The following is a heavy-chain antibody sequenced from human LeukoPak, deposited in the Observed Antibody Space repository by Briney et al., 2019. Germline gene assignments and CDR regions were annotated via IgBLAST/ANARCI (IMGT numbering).Heavy chain of an antibody. CDR3: ARGTLGVNPDIFEE. J-gene: IGHJ4*02. CDR2: ISTSSNYI. CDR1: GFTFSTYN. V-gene: IGHV3-21*01. D-gene: IGHD1-26*01. Sequence: PGGSLRLSCTASGFTFSTYNMNWVRQAPGKGLEWVSSISTSSNYIYYADSVKGRFTISRDNAKNSLYLQMNSLRVEDTDVYYCARGTLGVNPDIFEEWGQGTLVTVSS.